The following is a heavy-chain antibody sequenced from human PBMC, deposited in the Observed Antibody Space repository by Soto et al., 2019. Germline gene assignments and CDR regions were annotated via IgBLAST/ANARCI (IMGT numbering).Heavy chain of an antibody. CDR1: GYTFTSYV. J-gene: IGHJ3*01. CDR3: ARNDSGDYADALDL. V-gene: IGHV1-18*01. D-gene: IGHD4-17*01. Sequence: ASVKVSCKASGYTFTSYVITWVRQAPGQGLEWMGWISAYNGNTNYAQKLQGRVTMTTDTSTSTAYMELRSLRSVDTAVYYCARNDSGDYADALDLWGQGTMVTVSS. CDR2: ISAYNGNT.